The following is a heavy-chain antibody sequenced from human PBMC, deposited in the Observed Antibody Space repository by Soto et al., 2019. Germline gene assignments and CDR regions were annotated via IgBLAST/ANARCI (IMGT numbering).Heavy chain of an antibody. CDR2: ISSSGSTI. CDR3: ARPNGEGPRGAFDI. Sequence: GSLRLSCAASGFTFSDYYMSWIRQAPGKGLERDSYISSSGSTIYYADSVKGRFTISRDNAKNSLYLQMNSLRAEDTAVYYCARPNGEGPRGAFDIWGQGTMVTVSS. D-gene: IGHD4-17*01. V-gene: IGHV3-11*01. J-gene: IGHJ3*02. CDR1: GFTFSDYY.